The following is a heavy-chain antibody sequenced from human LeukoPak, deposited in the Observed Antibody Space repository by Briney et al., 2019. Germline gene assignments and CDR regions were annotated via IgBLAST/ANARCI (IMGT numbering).Heavy chain of an antibody. CDR2: IYYSGST. CDR3: ARLKATVSFHAFFDS. Sequence: SETLSLTCTVSGGSISSSSYYWGWIRQPPGKGLEWIGSIYYSGSTYYNPSLKSRVSISSDTSKNQFSLELSSVTAADTAVYYCARLKATVSFHAFFDSGGQGTLVTVSS. CDR1: GGSISSSSYY. V-gene: IGHV4-39*07. D-gene: IGHD4-17*01. J-gene: IGHJ4*02.